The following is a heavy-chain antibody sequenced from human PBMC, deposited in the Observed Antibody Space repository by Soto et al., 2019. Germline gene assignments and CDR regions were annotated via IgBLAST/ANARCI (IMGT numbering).Heavy chain of an antibody. CDR2: IYYSGST. D-gene: IGHD2-15*01. Sequence: SETLSLTCTVSGGSISSYYSSWIRQPPGKGLEWIGYIYYSGSTNYNPSLKSRVTISVDTSKNQFSLKLSSVTAADTAVYYCARALVVVVAAKSDYYGMDVWGQGTTVTVSS. CDR3: ARALVVVVAAKSDYYGMDV. J-gene: IGHJ6*02. V-gene: IGHV4-59*01. CDR1: GGSISSYY.